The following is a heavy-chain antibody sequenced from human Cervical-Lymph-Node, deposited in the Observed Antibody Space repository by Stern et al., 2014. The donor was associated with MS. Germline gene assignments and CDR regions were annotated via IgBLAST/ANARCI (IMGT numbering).Heavy chain of an antibody. V-gene: IGHV3-30*03. J-gene: IGHJ6*02. CDR1: GFSLRNSG. CDR2: MSFVGGNK. CDR3: MGVGDAMHV. Sequence: QVQLVESGGGVVQPGRSLTLSCAASGFSLRNSGMHWVRQAPGKGLEWVAVMSFVGGNKKYGDSVKGRFSISRDMANNTLFLQMNSLRPEDTAVYYCMGVGDAMHVWGQGTTVIVSS.